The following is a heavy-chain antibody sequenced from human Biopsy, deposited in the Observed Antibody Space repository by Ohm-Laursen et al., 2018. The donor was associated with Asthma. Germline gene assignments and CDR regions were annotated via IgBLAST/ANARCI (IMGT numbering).Heavy chain of an antibody. V-gene: IGHV4-31*03. CDR1: GGSISSGGYY. D-gene: IGHD5-24*01. CDR2: IYYSRST. CDR3: ARGPPVDRED. J-gene: IGHJ4*02. Sequence: TLSLTCTVSGGSISSGGYYWSWIRQHPGKGLEWIGYIYYSRSTYYNPSLKSRVTISVDTSKNQFSLKLSSVTAADTAVYYCARGPPVDREDWGQGTLVTVSS.